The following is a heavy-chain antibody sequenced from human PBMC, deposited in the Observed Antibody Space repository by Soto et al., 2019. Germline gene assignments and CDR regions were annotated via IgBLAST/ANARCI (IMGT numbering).Heavy chain of an antibody. CDR1: GYTFTTYG. V-gene: IGHV1-18*01. J-gene: IGHJ4*02. Sequence: QVQLVQSGAEVNKPGASVKVSCKASGYTFTTYGITWVRQAPGQGLDWMGWISTYTGHTKYAERLQGRVTMTTDTTTSTSYMEMRNLRSDDTAVYYCARGPTDYYDNSGNSFLDFWGQGTLVTVSS. CDR3: ARGPTDYYDNSGNSFLDF. CDR2: ISTYTGHT. D-gene: IGHD3-22*01.